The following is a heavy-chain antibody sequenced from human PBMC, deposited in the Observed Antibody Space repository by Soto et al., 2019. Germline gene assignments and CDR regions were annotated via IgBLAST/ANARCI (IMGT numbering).Heavy chain of an antibody. J-gene: IGHJ4*02. D-gene: IGHD6-19*01. Sequence: ASVKVSCKTSGYSFSRFARHWVRQAPRQRPEWMGWINTGDGNTVYPQKFQGRITISRDTSATTAYMELSSLRSEDTAVYYCARRNGVAVAGILDYWGQGTPVTVSS. CDR2: INTGDGNT. V-gene: IGHV1-3*04. CDR3: ARRNGVAVAGILDY. CDR1: GYSFSRFA.